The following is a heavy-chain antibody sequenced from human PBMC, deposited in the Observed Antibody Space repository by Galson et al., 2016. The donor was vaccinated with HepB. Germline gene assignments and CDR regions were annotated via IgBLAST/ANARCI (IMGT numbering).Heavy chain of an antibody. CDR2: ICSGGTT. Sequence: SLRLSCAASGFTVSNNYMTWVRQAPGKGLEYVSVICSGGTTYYADSVKGRFTISRDNSQNSLFLQMNTLGAEDTAVYFCVRGIYGDHGWFDYWGQGTLVTVSS. D-gene: IGHD4-17*01. CDR3: VRGIYGDHGWFDY. J-gene: IGHJ4*02. CDR1: GFTVSNNY. V-gene: IGHV3-66*02.